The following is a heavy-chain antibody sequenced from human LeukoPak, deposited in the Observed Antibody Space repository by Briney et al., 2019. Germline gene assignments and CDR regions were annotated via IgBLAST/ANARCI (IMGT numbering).Heavy chain of an antibody. V-gene: IGHV3-21*01. D-gene: IGHD3-22*01. CDR2: IRSSSSYI. J-gene: IGHJ5*02. CDR3: ARGPPLDYYDITWFDP. Sequence: GGSLRLSCAASGFTFSRYSMNWVRRAPGKGLEWVSSIRSSSSYIYYTDSVKGRFTISRDNAKNSLYLQMNSLRAEDTAVYYCARGPPLDYYDITWFDPWGQGTLVTVSS. CDR1: GFTFSRYS.